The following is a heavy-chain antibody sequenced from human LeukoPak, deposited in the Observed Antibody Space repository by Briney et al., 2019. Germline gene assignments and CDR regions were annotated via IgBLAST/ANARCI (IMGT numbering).Heavy chain of an antibody. CDR2: IYYSEIT. J-gene: IGHJ5*02. Sequence: TETLSLACSVSGDSIRSSYGSGVRQTPGKGLEWIGYIYYSEITSYNPSLKSRVTISVDTSKNQFSLKLSSVTAADTAVYYCAKSGSYYDRLHWFDPWGQGTLVTVSS. CDR1: GDSIRSSY. V-gene: IGHV4-59*01. CDR3: AKSGSYYDRLHWFDP. D-gene: IGHD1-26*01.